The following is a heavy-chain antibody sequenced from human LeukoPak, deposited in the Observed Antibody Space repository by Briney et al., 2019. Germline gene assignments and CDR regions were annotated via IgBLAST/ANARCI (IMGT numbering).Heavy chain of an antibody. V-gene: IGHV4-34*01. D-gene: IGHD2-21*02. CDR3: ARGLSAIVH. CDR2: INHSGST. Sequence: SETLSLTCAVYGGSFSGYYWSWIRQPPGKGLEWIGEINHSGSTNYNPSLKSRVTISVDTSKNQLSLKLSSVTAADTAVHYCARGLSAIVHWGQGTLVTVSS. CDR1: GGSFSGYY. J-gene: IGHJ4*02.